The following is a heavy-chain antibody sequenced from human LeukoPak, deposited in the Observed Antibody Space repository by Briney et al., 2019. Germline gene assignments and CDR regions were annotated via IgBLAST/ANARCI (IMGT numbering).Heavy chain of an antibody. CDR1: GDFISGSSYY. J-gene: IGHJ6*03. D-gene: IGHD1-1*01. Sequence: SETLSLTCTVSGDFISGSSYYWGWIRQPPGKGLEWIATIYYSGSTYYNPSLKSRVTISVDTSKNQFSLKLSSVTAADTAVYYCARAAGFPYYYYYYYMDVWGKGTTVTVSS. V-gene: IGHV4-39*07. CDR3: ARAAGFPYYYYYYYMDV. CDR2: IYYSGST.